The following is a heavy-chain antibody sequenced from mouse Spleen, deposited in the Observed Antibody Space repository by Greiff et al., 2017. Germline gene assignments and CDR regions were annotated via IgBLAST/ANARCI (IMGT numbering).Heavy chain of an antibody. CDR2: IDPSDSET. CDR1: GYTFTSYW. V-gene: IGHV1-52*01. D-gene: IGHD1-1*01. J-gene: IGHJ2*01. CDR3: AREYYGSMGY. Sequence: QVQLKQPGAELVRPGSSVKLSCKASGYTFTSYWMHWVKQRPIQGLEWIGNIDPSDSETHYNQKFKDKATLTVDKSSSTAYMQLSSLTSEDSAVYYCAREYYGSMGYWGQGTTLTVSS.